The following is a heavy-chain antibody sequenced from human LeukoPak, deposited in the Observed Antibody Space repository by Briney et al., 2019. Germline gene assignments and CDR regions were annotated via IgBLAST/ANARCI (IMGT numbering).Heavy chain of an antibody. CDR1: GFTFSISA. CDR2: ISGGGTT. V-gene: IGHV3-23*01. CDR3: AKFLMANDYGDP. D-gene: IGHD4-17*01. Sequence: GGSLRLSCAASGFTFSISAMKWVRQAPGKGLEWVSSISGGGTTYYADSVRGRFIISRDNSKNTLYLQMNSLTAEDTAVYYCAKFLMANDYGDPWGQGTLVTVSS. J-gene: IGHJ5*02.